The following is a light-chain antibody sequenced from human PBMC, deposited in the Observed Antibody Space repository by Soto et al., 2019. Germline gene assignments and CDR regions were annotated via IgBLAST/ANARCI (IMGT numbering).Light chain of an antibody. Sequence: EIVMTQFPGTLSVSPGERATLSCRASQSVSSNLAWYQQKPGQAPRLLMYGASIRVTGIPARFSGSGSGTEFTLTISSLQSEDFAVYYCQQYDNWSVFGGGTKVEIK. J-gene: IGKJ4*01. CDR3: QQYDNWSV. V-gene: IGKV3-15*01. CDR2: GAS. CDR1: QSVSSN.